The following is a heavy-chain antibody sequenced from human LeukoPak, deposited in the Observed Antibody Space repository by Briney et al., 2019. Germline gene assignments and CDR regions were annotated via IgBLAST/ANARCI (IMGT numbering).Heavy chain of an antibody. CDR3: ARKSIPKEWWFDP. Sequence: GASVKVSCKASGYTFTSYGISWVRQAPGQGLEWMGWMSAYNGNTNYAQKLQGRVTMTTDTSTSTAYMELRSLRSHHTAVYYCARKSIPKEWWFDPWGQGTLVTVSS. J-gene: IGHJ5*02. D-gene: IGHD3-3*01. CDR2: MSAYNGNT. V-gene: IGHV1-18*01. CDR1: GYTFTSYG.